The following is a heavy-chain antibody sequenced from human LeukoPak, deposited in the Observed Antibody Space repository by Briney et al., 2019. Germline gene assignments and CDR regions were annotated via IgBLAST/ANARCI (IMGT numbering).Heavy chain of an antibody. CDR1: GFTVSSNY. J-gene: IGHJ3*02. CDR2: IYSGGST. Sequence: GGSLRLSCAASGFTVSSNYMSWVRQAPGKGLEWVSVIYSGGSTYYADSVKGRFTISRDNSKNTLYLQMNSLRAEDTAVYYCARDGYGSGSSPPPLWAFDIWGQGTMVTVSS. D-gene: IGHD3-10*01. V-gene: IGHV3-53*01. CDR3: ARDGYGSGSSPPPLWAFDI.